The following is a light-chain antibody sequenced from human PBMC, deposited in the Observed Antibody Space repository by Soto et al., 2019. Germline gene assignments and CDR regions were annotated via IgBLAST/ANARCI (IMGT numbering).Light chain of an antibody. CDR1: QSISSY. J-gene: IGKJ2*01. CDR3: LQDYNYPYT. Sequence: IQMTQSPSSLSASIGDRVTITFRSSQSISSYLNWFQQKPGEAPKLLIQAASSLQSGVPSRFSGSGSGTDFTLTINSLQPEDFATYYCLQDYNYPYTFGQGTKVDIK. V-gene: IGKV1-6*01. CDR2: AAS.